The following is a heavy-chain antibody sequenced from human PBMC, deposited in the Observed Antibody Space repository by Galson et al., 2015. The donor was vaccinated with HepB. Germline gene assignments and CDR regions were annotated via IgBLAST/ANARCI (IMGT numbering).Heavy chain of an antibody. CDR2: ISYDGSNK. D-gene: IGHD1-26*01. CDR3: AKEAHSEWELNDPYYYYGMDV. J-gene: IGHJ6*02. CDR1: GFTFSSYG. V-gene: IGHV3-30*18. Sequence: SLRLSCAASGFTFSSYGMHWVRQAPGKGLEWVAVISYDGSNKYYADSVKGRFTISRDNSKNTLYLQMNSLRAEDTAVYYCAKEAHSEWELNDPYYYYGMDVWGRGTTVTVSS.